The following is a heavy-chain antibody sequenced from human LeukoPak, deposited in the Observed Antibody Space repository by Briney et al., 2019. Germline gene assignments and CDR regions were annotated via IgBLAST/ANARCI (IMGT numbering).Heavy chain of an antibody. J-gene: IGHJ5*02. D-gene: IGHD1-14*01. V-gene: IGHV3-30-3*01. CDR3: TTSSDFDP. CDR2: ISYDGSNK. Sequence: GGSLRLSCAASGFTFSSYAMHWVRQAPGKGLEWVAVISYDGSNKYYADSVKGRFTISRDNSKNTLYLQMNSLKTEDTAVYYCTTSSDFDPWGQGTLVTVSS. CDR1: GFTFSSYA.